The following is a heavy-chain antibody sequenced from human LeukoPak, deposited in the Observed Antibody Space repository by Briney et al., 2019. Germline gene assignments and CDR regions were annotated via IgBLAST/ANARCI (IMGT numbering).Heavy chain of an antibody. J-gene: IGHJ6*02. CDR3: ARDSLVAVAATWSYYYYGMDV. D-gene: IGHD6-19*01. V-gene: IGHV4-39*07. CDR1: GGSISSSSYY. CDR2: IYYSGST. Sequence: SETLSLTCTVSGGSISSSSYYWGWIRQPPGKGLEWIGSIYYSGSTNYNPSLKSRVTISVDTSKNQFSLKLSSVTAADTAVYYCARDSLVAVAATWSYYYYGMDVWGQGTTVTVSS.